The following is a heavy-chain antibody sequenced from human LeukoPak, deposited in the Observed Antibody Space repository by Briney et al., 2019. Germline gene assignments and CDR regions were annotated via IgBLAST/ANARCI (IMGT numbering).Heavy chain of an antibody. CDR3: AKDGGLWVSAHWGDS. J-gene: IGHJ4*02. Sequence: GGSLRLSCAASGFTFSDYGMHWVRQAPGKGLEWVAVISYDGSNKYYSDSVKGRFTISRDNPKNTLYLQMNSLRAEDTAVYYCAKDGGLWVSAHWGDSWGRGTLVTVSS. D-gene: IGHD7-27*01. V-gene: IGHV3-30*18. CDR1: GFTFSDYG. CDR2: ISYDGSNK.